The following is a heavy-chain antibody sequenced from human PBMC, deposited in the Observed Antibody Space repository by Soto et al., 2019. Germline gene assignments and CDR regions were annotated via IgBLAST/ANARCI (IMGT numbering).Heavy chain of an antibody. D-gene: IGHD7-27*01. CDR2: TYYRSKWYN. CDR3: ARIQISNWGSAFGAFDI. V-gene: IGHV6-1*01. CDR1: GDSVSSNSAA. J-gene: IGHJ3*02. Sequence: SQTLSLTCAISGDSVSSNSAALNWIRQSPSRGLEWLGRTYYRSKWYNDYAVSVKSRITINPDTSKNQFSLQLNSVTPEDTAVYYCARIQISNWGSAFGAFDIWGQGTMVTVSS.